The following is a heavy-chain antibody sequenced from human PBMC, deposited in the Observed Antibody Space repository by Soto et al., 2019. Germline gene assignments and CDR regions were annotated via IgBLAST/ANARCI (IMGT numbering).Heavy chain of an antibody. J-gene: IGHJ6*02. CDR3: GRDPELWDENVATRPSIYYYGMDV. V-gene: IGHV3-11*01. CDR1: GFTFSNHY. Sequence: QMQLVESGGGLVEPGGSLRLSCEASGFTFSNHYMSWIRQAPGKGLEWVSYISRSGSTIYYADSVRGQFTISRDNSKSSLYLQMDSLRAEDTAMYYCGRDPELWDENVATRPSIYYYGMDVWGQGTTVTVSS. CDR2: ISRSGSTI. D-gene: IGHD3-16*01.